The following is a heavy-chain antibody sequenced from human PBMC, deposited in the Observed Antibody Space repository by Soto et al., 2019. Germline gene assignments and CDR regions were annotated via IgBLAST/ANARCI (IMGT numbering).Heavy chain of an antibody. V-gene: IGHV4-31*02. Sequence: SETLSLTXTVSGGSISSGGYYWSWIRQHPGKGLEWIGYIYYSGSTYHNPSLRSRVTISEDTSKNQFSLKLSSVTAADSAVYYCARASGKYCSSTSCYTPYYFDYWGQGTLVTVS. J-gene: IGHJ4*02. CDR3: ARASGKYCSSTSCYTPYYFDY. CDR2: IYYSGST. D-gene: IGHD2-2*01. CDR1: GGSISSGGYY.